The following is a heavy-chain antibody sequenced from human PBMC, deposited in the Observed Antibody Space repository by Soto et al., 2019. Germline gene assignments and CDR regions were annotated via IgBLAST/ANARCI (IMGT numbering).Heavy chain of an antibody. CDR3: ARKSSTSSWFDP. V-gene: IGHV1-18*01. D-gene: IGHD2-2*01. CDR2: ISGYNGNT. Sequence: ASVKVSCKASGYTFFNYGISWVRQAPGQGLEWMGWISGYNGNTNYAQKFQARVTMTTDTSTRTAYMELRSLRSDDTALYYCARKSSTSSWFDPWGQGTLVTVSS. CDR1: GYTFFNYG. J-gene: IGHJ5*02.